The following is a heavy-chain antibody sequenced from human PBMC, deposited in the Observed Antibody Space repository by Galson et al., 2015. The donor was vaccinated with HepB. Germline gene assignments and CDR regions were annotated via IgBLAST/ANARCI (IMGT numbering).Heavy chain of an antibody. CDR1: GFLVNDVY. Sequence: SLRLSCAVSGFLVNDVYMSWVRQAPGKGLEWVSITYNVGTTYYAGSVKGRFTVSRDNSKNTLYLQMNSLRPGDTALYYCARGLMANNTDHWGQGIPVAVSS. J-gene: IGHJ4*02. D-gene: IGHD5-24*01. CDR3: ARGLMANNTDH. V-gene: IGHV3-66*02. CDR2: TYNVGTT.